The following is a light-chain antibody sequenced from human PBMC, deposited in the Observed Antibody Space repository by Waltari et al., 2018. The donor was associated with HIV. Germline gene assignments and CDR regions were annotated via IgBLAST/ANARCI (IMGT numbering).Light chain of an antibody. J-gene: IGLJ3*02. CDR3: AAWDDSLNGPVV. Sequence: QSVLTQPPSASGTPGQRVTISCSGSNSNNGSNTVNWYQQFPGTAPKLLIYSNHERPSGVPDRFSGSKSGTSASLAISGLQSEDEADYYCAAWDDSLNGPVVFGGGTKLTVL. CDR1: NSNNGSNT. CDR2: SNH. V-gene: IGLV1-44*01.